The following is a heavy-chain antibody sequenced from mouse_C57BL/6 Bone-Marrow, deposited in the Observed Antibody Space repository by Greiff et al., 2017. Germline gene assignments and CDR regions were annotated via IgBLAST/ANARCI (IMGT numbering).Heavy chain of an antibody. CDR1: GFTFSSYG. J-gene: IGHJ4*01. CDR3: ARQTMKGYYYAMDY. D-gene: IGHD2-4*01. CDR2: ISSGGSYT. V-gene: IGHV5-6*01. Sequence: EVKLVESGGDLVKPGGSLKLSCAASGFTFSSYGMSWVRQTPDKRLEWVATISSGGSYTYYPDSVKGRFTISRDNAKNTLYLQMSSLKSEDTAMYYCARQTMKGYYYAMDYWGQGTSVTVSS.